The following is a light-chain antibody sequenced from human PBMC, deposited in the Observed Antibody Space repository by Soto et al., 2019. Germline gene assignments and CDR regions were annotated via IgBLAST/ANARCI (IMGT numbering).Light chain of an antibody. CDR2: LSSDGSH. J-gene: IGLJ2*01. V-gene: IGLV4-69*01. Sequence: PVLTQSPSASASLGASVKLTCTLSSGHSSYAIAWHQQQPEKGPRYLMKLSSDGSHSKGDGIPDRFSGSSSGAERYLTISGLQSEDEADYYCQTWDTGARVVFGGGTQLTVL. CDR3: QTWDTGARVV. CDR1: SGHSSYA.